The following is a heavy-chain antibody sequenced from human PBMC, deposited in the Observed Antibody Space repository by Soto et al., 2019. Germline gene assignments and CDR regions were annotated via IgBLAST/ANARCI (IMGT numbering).Heavy chain of an antibody. Sequence: EVQLVESGGGLVKPGGSLRLSCAASGFTFSSYSMNWVRQAPGKGLEWVSSISRSSSYIYYADSVKGRFTISRDNAKNSLYLQMSSLRAEDTAVYYCARLYGDLIYYYGVDVWGQGTTVTVSS. CDR3: ARLYGDLIYYYGVDV. CDR1: GFTFSSYS. V-gene: IGHV3-21*01. CDR2: ISRSSSYI. D-gene: IGHD4-17*01. J-gene: IGHJ6*02.